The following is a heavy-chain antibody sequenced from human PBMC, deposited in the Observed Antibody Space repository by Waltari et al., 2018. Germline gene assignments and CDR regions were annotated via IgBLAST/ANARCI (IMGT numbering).Heavy chain of an antibody. Sequence: QVQLVQSGAEVKKPGASVKVSCKVSGYTLPEFSMPWVRQAPGKGLEWMGGFDPEDGETIYAQKFQGRVTMTEDTSTDTAYMELSSLRSEDTAVYYCATINTVTYAFDIWGQGTMVTVSS. CDR2: FDPEDGET. CDR3: ATINTVTYAFDI. CDR1: GYTLPEFS. J-gene: IGHJ3*02. V-gene: IGHV1-24*01. D-gene: IGHD4-17*01.